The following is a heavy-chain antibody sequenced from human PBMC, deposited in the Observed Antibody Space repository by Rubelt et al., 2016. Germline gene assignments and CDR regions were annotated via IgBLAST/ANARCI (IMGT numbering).Heavy chain of an antibody. CDR1: GFSLSTSGVG. J-gene: IGHJ5*02. CDR3: AHKFNRRYYYGSGNGNHWFDP. Sequence: QITLKESGPTLVKPTQTLTLTCTFSGFSLSTSGVGVGWIRQPPGKALEWLALIYWDDDKRYSPSLKSRLTISNDTSKNQVVITMPNMYPVDTATYYCAHKFNRRYYYGSGNGNHWFDPWGQGTLVTVSS. D-gene: IGHD3-10*01. V-gene: IGHV2-5*02. CDR2: IYWDDDK.